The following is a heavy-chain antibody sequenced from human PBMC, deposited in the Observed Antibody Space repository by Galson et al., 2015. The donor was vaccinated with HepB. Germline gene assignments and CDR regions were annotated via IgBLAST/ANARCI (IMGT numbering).Heavy chain of an antibody. CDR3: ARDILVIPSHTRLRPYYYYGMDV. CDR1: GFTVSDNH. J-gene: IGHJ6*02. V-gene: IGHV3-53*01. D-gene: IGHD2-21*01. CDR2: IYSDGTT. Sequence: SLRLSCAASGFTVSDNHLNWVRQAPGKGLEWVSVIYSDGTTYYTDSVKGRSTISRDKYENTLYLQMNSLRTEDTAVYYCARDILVIPSHTRLRPYYYYGMDVWGQGTTVIVSS.